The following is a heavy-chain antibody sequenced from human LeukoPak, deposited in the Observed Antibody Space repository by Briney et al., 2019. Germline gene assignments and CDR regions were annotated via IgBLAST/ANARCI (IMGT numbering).Heavy chain of an antibody. V-gene: IGHV4-34*01. CDR1: GETFIHNF. CDR2: INHSGST. CDR3: ARYQLWLHRYFDY. J-gene: IGHJ4*02. Sequence: SKTLSLTCAVYGETFIHNFWTWIRQPPGKGLEWIGEINHSGSTNYNPSLKSRVTISVDTSKNQFSLKLSSVTAADTAVYYCARYQLWLHRYFDYWGQGTLVTVSS. D-gene: IGHD5-18*01.